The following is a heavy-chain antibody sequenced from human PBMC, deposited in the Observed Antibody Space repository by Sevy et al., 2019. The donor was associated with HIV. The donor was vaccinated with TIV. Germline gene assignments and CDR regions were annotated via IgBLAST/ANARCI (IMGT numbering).Heavy chain of an antibody. D-gene: IGHD3-22*01. CDR3: ARVAAVGMIVVVIPYFDY. V-gene: IGHV4-31*03. J-gene: IGHJ4*02. CDR1: GGSISSGGYY. Sequence: SETLSLTCTVSGGSISSGGYYWSWIRQHPGKGLEWIGYIYYSGSTYYNPSLKGRVTISVDTSKNQFSLKLSSVTAAETAVYYCARVAAVGMIVVVIPYFDYWGPGTLVTVSS. CDR2: IYYSGST.